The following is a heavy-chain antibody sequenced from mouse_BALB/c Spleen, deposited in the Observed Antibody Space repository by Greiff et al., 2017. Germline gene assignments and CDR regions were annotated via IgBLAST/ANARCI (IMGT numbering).Heavy chain of an antibody. J-gene: IGHJ2*01. Sequence: DVQLVESGGGLVKPGGSLKLSCAASGFTFSSYAMSWVRQTPEKRLEWVATISSGGSYTYYPDSVKGRFTISRDNAKNTLYLQMSSLRSEDTAMYYCARFTTATFDYWGQGTTLTVSS. D-gene: IGHD1-2*01. CDR2: ISSGGSYT. CDR1: GFTFSSYA. CDR3: ARFTTATFDY. V-gene: IGHV5-9-3*01.